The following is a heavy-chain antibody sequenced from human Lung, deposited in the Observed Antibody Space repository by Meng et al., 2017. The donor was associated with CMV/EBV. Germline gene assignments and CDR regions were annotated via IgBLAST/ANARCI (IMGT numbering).Heavy chain of an antibody. Sequence: GGSXRLXCAASGFTFDDYAMHWVRQAPGKGLEWVSGISWNSGSIGYADSVKGRFTISRDNAKNSLYLQMNSLRAEDTALYYCAKADIVVVPAGAFDIWGQGTXV. CDR1: GFTFDDYA. V-gene: IGHV3-9*01. J-gene: IGHJ3*02. CDR3: AKADIVVVPAGAFDI. D-gene: IGHD2-2*01. CDR2: ISWNSGSI.